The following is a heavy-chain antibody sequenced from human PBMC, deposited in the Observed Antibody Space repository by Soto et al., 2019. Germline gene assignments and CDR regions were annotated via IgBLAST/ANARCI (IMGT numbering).Heavy chain of an antibody. Sequence: GESLKISCYGSGYSFSNYWIGWARQMPGKGLEWMGIIYPGDSDTRYSPSFQGQVTISADKSISTAYLQWSSLKASDTAIYYCVRKITVSRGVSSHYFAYWGQGTLVTVSS. D-gene: IGHD3-10*01. J-gene: IGHJ4*02. CDR3: VRKITVSRGVSSHYFAY. CDR1: GYSFSNYW. V-gene: IGHV5-51*01. CDR2: IYPGDSDT.